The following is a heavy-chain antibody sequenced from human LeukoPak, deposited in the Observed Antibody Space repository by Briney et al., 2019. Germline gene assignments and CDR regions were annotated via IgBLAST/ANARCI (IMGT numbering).Heavy chain of an antibody. J-gene: IGHJ4*02. CDR1: GFTFSSYW. D-gene: IGHD3-22*01. V-gene: IGHV3-74*01. CDR2: INSDGSGT. Sequence: GGSLRLSCAASGFTFSSYWMHWVRQAPEKGLVWVSRINSDGSGTIYADSVQGRFTISRDNAKNTLYLQMNSLRAEDTAVYYCACDRDYYDSSGYYNYWGQGTLVTVSS. CDR3: ACDRDYYDSSGYYNY.